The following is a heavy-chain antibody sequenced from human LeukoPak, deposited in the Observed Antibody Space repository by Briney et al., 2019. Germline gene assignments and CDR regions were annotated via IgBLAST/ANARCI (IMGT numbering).Heavy chain of an antibody. CDR1: GFTFSGHA. CDR2: ISYDGSNK. J-gene: IGHJ4*02. CDR3: AKGSITPWELLNGYFDY. Sequence: PGGSLRLSCAASGFTFSGHAMVWVRQAPGKGLEWVSFISYDGSNKVYADSVMGRFTISRDNSKNTVDLQINSLRDEDTAVYYCAKGSITPWELLNGYFDYWGQGTLVTVSS. V-gene: IGHV3-30-3*01. D-gene: IGHD1-26*01.